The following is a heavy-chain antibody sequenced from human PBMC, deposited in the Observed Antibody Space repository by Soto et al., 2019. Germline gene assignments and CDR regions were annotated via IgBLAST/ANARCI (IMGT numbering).Heavy chain of an antibody. CDR1: GFTFSSYA. D-gene: IGHD4-4*01. J-gene: IGHJ5*02. Sequence: LRLSCAASGFTFSSYAMSWVRQAPGKGLEWVSAISGSGGSTYYADSVKGRFTISRDNSKNTLYLQMNSLRAEDTAVYYCAKDPLYSNYVGSPNWFDPWGQGTLVTVSS. CDR3: AKDPLYSNYVGSPNWFDP. CDR2: ISGSGGST. V-gene: IGHV3-23*01.